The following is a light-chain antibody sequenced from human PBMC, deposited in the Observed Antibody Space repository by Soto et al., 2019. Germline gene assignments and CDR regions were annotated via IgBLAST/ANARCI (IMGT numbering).Light chain of an antibody. CDR2: RNH. CDR3: AAWDHSLSVVV. Sequence: QSVLTQSHSASGTPGQRVTISCSGSSSNIGSNNVYWYHQFPGTAPKLLIYRNHQRPSGVPDRFSGSKSGTTASLAISGLRSEDEGDYYCAAWDHSLSVVVFGGGTKLTVL. J-gene: IGLJ3*02. V-gene: IGLV1-47*01. CDR1: SSNIGSNN.